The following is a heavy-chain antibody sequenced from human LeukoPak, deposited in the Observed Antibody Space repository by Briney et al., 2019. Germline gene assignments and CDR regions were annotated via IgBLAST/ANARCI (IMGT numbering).Heavy chain of an antibody. CDR1: GYTFTGYY. J-gene: IGHJ4*02. CDR2: INPNSGGT. Sequence: ASVKVSCKASGYTFTGYYMHWVRQAPGQGLEWMGWINPNSGGTNYAQKFQGRVTMTWDTSISTAYMELSRLRSDDTAVYYCASQWIQLWSSFDYWGQGTLVTVSS. D-gene: IGHD5-18*01. V-gene: IGHV1-2*02. CDR3: ASQWIQLWSSFDY.